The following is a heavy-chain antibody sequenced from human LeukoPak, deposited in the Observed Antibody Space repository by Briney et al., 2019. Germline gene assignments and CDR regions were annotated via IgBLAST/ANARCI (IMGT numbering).Heavy chain of an antibody. CDR1: GYTFTGYY. D-gene: IGHD3-16*02. CDR2: INPNSGGT. J-gene: IGHJ3*02. Sequence: GASVKVSCKASGYTFTGYYMHWVRQAPGQGLEWMGWINPNSGGTDYAQKFQGRVTMTRDTSISTAYMELSRLRSDDTAVYYCARDREISDAFDIWGQGTMVTVSS. V-gene: IGHV1-2*02. CDR3: ARDREISDAFDI.